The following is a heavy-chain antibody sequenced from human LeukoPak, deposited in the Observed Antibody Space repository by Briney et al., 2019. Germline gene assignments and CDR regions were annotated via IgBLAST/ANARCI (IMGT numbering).Heavy chain of an antibody. J-gene: IGHJ4*02. D-gene: IGHD2-2*01. CDR2: MYHSGST. CDR1: GYSISSGYY. V-gene: IGHV4-38-2*01. CDR3: ARHSFYCTSSSCYVFDY. Sequence: SETLSLTCAVSGYSISSGYYWGWIRQPPGKGLEWIRSMYHSGSTYYNPSLKSRVTISVDTSKNQFSLKLISVTAADTAVYYCARHSFYCTSSSCYVFDYWGQGTLVTVSS.